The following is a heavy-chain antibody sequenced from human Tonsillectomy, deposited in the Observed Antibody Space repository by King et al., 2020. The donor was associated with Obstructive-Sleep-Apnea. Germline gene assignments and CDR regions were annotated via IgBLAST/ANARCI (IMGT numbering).Heavy chain of an antibody. J-gene: IGHJ4*02. V-gene: IGHV4-59*08. D-gene: IGHD5-12*01. CDR1: GDSINNYY. CDR3: ARHRGVEDYGGYGDYFDY. Sequence: QLQESGPGLVKPSETLSLTCTVSGDSINNYYWSWIRQPPGKGLEWIGYIYYSGNTNYNPSLKSRVTISADTSKIQFSLRLSSVTAADTAVYYCARHRGVEDYGGYGDYFDYWGQGTLVTVSS. CDR2: IYYSGNT.